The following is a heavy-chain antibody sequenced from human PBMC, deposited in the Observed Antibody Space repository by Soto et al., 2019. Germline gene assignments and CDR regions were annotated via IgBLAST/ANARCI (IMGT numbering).Heavy chain of an antibody. J-gene: IGHJ5*02. Sequence: GPTLVNPTQTLTLTCTFSGFSLSTSGVGVGWIRQPPGKALEWLALIYWNDDKRYSPSLKSRLTITKDTSKNQVVLTMTNMDPVDTATYYCAHVSGSGYDLFWFDPWGQGTLVTVSS. CDR2: IYWNDDK. D-gene: IGHD5-12*01. CDR1: GFSLSTSGVG. CDR3: AHVSGSGYDLFWFDP. V-gene: IGHV2-5*01.